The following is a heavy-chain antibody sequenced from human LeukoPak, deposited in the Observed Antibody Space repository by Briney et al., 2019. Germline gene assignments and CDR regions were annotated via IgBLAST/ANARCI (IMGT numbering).Heavy chain of an antibody. J-gene: IGHJ3*01. CDR3: ARRRTEQLLLRASAFDL. V-gene: IGHV4-4*02. D-gene: IGHD3-16*01. CDR1: GGSFSSFNW. CDR2: IHQGGRT. Sequence: SETLSLTCAVSGGSFSSFNWWSWVRQPPGKGLQWIGEIHQGGRTNYSPSLKSRVTISVDKSKTQFSLKLRSVTAADTAVYYCARRRTEQLLLRASAFDLWGQGTMVTVSS.